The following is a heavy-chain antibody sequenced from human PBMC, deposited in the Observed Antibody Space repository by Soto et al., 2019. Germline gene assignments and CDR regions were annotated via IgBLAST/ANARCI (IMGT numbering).Heavy chain of an antibody. CDR2: IIPIFGTA. J-gene: IGHJ6*02. V-gene: IGHV1-69*13. CDR3: ARVSVEYGSGSYYNVYYYYYGMDV. Sequence: SVKVSCKASGGTFSSYAISWVRQAPGQGLEWMGGIIPIFGTANYAQKFQGRVTITAGESTSTAYMELSSLRSEDTAVYYCARVSVEYGSGSYYNVYYYYYGMDVWGQGTTVTVSS. D-gene: IGHD3-10*01. CDR1: GGTFSSYA.